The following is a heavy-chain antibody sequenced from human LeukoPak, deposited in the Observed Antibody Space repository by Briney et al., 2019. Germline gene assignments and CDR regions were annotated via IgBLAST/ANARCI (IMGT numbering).Heavy chain of an antibody. Sequence: SVKLSCKASGGTFSSYAISWVRQAPGQGLEWMGGIIPIFGTANYAQKFQGRVTITADKSTSTAFKELSIMAAEDTAEYCCARQTPYGGDDYWGQGTLVTVSS. CDR2: IIPIFGTA. D-gene: IGHD2-21*02. J-gene: IGHJ4*02. V-gene: IGHV1-69*06. CDR3: ARQTPYGGDDY. CDR1: GGTFSSYA.